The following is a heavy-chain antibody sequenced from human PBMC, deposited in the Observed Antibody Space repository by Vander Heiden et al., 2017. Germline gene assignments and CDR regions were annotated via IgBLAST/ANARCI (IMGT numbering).Heavy chain of an antibody. CDR2: IIPIFGTA. CDR3: ATVCYDYGDYCFDY. Sequence: QVQLVQSGAEVKKPGSSVKVSCNASGGTFSSYAISWVRQAPGQGLEWMGGIIPIFGTANYAQKFQGRVTITADEATSTAYMELSSLRSEDTAVYYCATVCYDYGDYCFDYWGQGTLVTVSS. V-gene: IGHV1-69*01. D-gene: IGHD4-17*01. J-gene: IGHJ4*02. CDR1: GGTFSSYA.